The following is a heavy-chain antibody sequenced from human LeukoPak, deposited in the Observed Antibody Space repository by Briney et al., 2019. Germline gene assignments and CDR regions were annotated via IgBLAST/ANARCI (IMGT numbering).Heavy chain of an antibody. J-gene: IGHJ6*03. Sequence: SQTLSLTCTVSGGSISSGDYYWSWIRQPPGKGLEWIGYIYYSGSTCYNPSLKSRVTISVDTSKNQFSLKLSSVTAADTAVYYCARGFATGNYYYYYYMDVWGKGTTVTVSS. D-gene: IGHD3-10*01. CDR2: IYYSGST. CDR1: GGSISSGDYY. V-gene: IGHV4-30-4*08. CDR3: ARGFATGNYYYYYYMDV.